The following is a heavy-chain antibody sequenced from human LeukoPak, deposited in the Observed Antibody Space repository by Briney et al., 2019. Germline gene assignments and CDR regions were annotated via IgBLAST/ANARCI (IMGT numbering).Heavy chain of an antibody. V-gene: IGHV4-34*01. D-gene: IGHD3-9*01. CDR3: ARVYYDILTGILGGFDY. CDR1: GGSFSGYY. J-gene: IGHJ4*02. CDR2: INHSGST. Sequence: PSETLSLTCAVYGGSFSGYYWSWIRQPPGKGLEWIGEINHSGSTNYNPSLKSRVTISVDTSKNQFSLKLSSVTAADTAVYYCARVYYDILTGILGGFDYRGQGTLVTVSS.